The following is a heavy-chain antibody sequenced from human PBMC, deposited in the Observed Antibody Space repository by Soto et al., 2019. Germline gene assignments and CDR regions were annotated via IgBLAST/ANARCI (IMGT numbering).Heavy chain of an antibody. CDR2: ISGSGGST. J-gene: IGHJ4*02. Sequence: EVQLLESGGGLVQPGGSLRLSCAASGFTFSSYAMSWVRQAPGKGLEWVSAISGSGGSTYYADSVKGRFAISRDNSKNTLYLQMNSLRAEDTAVYYCAKAFFGSWLVGPFDYWGQGTLVTVSS. CDR1: GFTFSSYA. CDR3: AKAFFGSWLVGPFDY. V-gene: IGHV3-23*01. D-gene: IGHD6-19*01.